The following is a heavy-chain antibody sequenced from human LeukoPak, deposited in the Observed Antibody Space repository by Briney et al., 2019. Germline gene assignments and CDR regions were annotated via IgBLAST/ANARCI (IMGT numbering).Heavy chain of an antibody. CDR2: IYYSGST. V-gene: IGHV4-59*08. CDR1: GGSISSYY. CDR3: ARLSSPGRDY. J-gene: IGHJ4*02. Sequence: PSETLSLTCTVSGGSISSYYWSWIRQPPGKGLEWIGYIYYSGSTNYNPSLKSRVTISVDTSKNQFSLKLSSVAAADTAVYYCARLSSPGRDYWGQGTLVTVSS. D-gene: IGHD6-13*01.